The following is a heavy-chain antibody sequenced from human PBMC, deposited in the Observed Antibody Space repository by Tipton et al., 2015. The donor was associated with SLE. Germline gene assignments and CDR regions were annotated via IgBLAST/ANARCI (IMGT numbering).Heavy chain of an antibody. Sequence: SLRLSCAASGFTVSSNYMSWVRLAPGQGLEWVSVIYSGGSTYYADSVKGRFTISRDNSKNTLYLQINSLRAEDTAVYYCARGGPNWGSGGAFDIWGQGTMITVSS. D-gene: IGHD7-27*01. CDR2: IYSGGST. CDR3: ARGGPNWGSGGAFDI. V-gene: IGHV3-53*01. J-gene: IGHJ3*02. CDR1: GFTVSSNY.